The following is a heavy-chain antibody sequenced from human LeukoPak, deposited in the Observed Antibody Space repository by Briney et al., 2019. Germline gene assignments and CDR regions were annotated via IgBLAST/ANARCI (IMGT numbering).Heavy chain of an antibody. D-gene: IGHD6-6*01. J-gene: IGHJ4*02. CDR2: IYYSGST. CDR3: ARDVEQLVFDY. Sequence: SSETLSLTCTVSGGSIGSYYWSWIRQPPGKGLEWIGYIYYSGSTNYNPSLKSRVTISVDTSKNQFSLKLSSVTAADTAVYYCARDVEQLVFDYWGQGTLVTVSS. V-gene: IGHV4-59*01. CDR1: GGSIGSYY.